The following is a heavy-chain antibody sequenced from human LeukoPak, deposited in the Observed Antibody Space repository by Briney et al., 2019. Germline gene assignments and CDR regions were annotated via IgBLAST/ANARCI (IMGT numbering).Heavy chain of an antibody. CDR1: GASIIRGSYY. Sequence: SETLSLTCTVSGASIIRGSYYWSWIRQPAGKGLEWIGRIYTTEYTNYNPSLESRVTISLDTSKNQVSLNLTSVTAADTAMYYCARTVPPFELHDSTDHKDDVDIWGQGTMVTVSS. CDR2: IYTTEYT. J-gene: IGHJ3*02. CDR3: ARTVPPFELHDSTDHKDDVDI. D-gene: IGHD1-14*01. V-gene: IGHV4-61*02.